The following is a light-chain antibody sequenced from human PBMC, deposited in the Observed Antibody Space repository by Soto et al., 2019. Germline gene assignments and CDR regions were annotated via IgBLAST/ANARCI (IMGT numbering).Light chain of an antibody. V-gene: IGLV2-14*02. CDR1: RSDVGSYNL. J-gene: IGLJ3*02. Sequence: QSALTQPASVSGSPGQSITIPCTGTRSDVGSYNLVSWYQQHPGQAPKLIIYEVSNRPSGVSNRFSGSKSGNTASLTISGLQAEDEAHYYCSSYTSSSTRVFGGGTKLTVL. CDR2: EVS. CDR3: SSYTSSSTRV.